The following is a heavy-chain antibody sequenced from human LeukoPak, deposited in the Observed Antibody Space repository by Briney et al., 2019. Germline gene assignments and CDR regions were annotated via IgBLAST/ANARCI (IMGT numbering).Heavy chain of an antibody. CDR1: GFSFSYFG. CDR3: AKDTSNRYNWNYGDAFDI. V-gene: IGHV3-30*18. Sequence: QAGGSLRLSCAAASGFSFSYFGMPWVRQAPGKGLEWVAVISQNGTEKIYADSVKGQVTISRDNSRNTLYLQMNSLRAEDTAVYYCAKDTSNRYNWNYGDAFDIWGQGTMVTVSS. D-gene: IGHD1-7*01. J-gene: IGHJ3*02. CDR2: ISQNGTEK.